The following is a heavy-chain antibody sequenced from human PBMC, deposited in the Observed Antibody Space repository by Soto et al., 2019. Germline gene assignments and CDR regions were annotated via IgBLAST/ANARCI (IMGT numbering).Heavy chain of an antibody. Sequence: QVPLVQSGAEVKKPGASVKVSCKASGYTFTSYGISWVRQAPGQGLEWMGWISAYNGNTNYAQKLQGRVTMTTDTSTSAAYMELRSLRSDDTAVYYCARVLGYCSSTSCYPDNDYWGQGTLVTVSS. CDR1: GYTFTSYG. CDR2: ISAYNGNT. J-gene: IGHJ4*02. D-gene: IGHD2-2*01. CDR3: ARVLGYCSSTSCYPDNDY. V-gene: IGHV1-18*01.